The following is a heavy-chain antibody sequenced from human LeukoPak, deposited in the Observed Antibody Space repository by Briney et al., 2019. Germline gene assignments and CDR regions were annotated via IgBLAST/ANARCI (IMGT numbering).Heavy chain of an antibody. CDR2: IYYSGST. CDR1: GGSISSYY. Sequence: SETLSLTCTVSGGSISSYYWRWIRQPPGKGLEWIWYIYYSGSTNYNPSLKSRVTISVETSKNQFSLKLSSVTAADTAVYYCARDSATQLFDYWGQGTLVTVSS. V-gene: IGHV4-59*01. D-gene: IGHD6-25*01. J-gene: IGHJ4*02. CDR3: ARDSATQLFDY.